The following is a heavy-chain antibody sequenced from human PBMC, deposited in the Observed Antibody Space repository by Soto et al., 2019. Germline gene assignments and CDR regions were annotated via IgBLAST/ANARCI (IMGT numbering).Heavy chain of an antibody. CDR2: ISYDGSNK. J-gene: IGHJ4*02. D-gene: IGHD3-10*01. CDR3: ANIYGSGSY. V-gene: IGHV3-30*18. CDR1: GFTFSSYG. Sequence: GGSLRLSCAASGFTFSSYGMHWVRQAPGKGLEWVAVISYDGSNKYYADSVKGRFTISRDNSKNTLYLQMNSLSAEATAVYYCANIYGSGSYWGQGTLVTVSS.